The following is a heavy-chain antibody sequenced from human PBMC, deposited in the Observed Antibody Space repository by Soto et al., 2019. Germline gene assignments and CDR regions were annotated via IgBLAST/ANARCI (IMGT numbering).Heavy chain of an antibody. V-gene: IGHV1-8*01. CDR2: MNPNSGNT. CDR3: ARRYRSQRERDFDL. CDR1: GYTFTSYD. J-gene: IGHJ2*01. Sequence: QVQLVQSGAEVKKPGASVKVSCKASGYTFTSYDINWVRQATGQGLEWMGWMNPNSGNTGYAQKGQGRVNMTRNTYRSRAYMERSGLRSEYKAVDYCARRYRSQRERDFDLWGRGTLLTVSS. D-gene: IGHD1-26*01.